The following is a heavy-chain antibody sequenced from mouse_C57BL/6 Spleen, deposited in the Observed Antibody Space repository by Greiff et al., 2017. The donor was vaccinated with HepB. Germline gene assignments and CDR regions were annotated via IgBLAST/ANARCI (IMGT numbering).Heavy chain of an antibody. V-gene: IGHV1-69*01. CDR3: AGGDYERFAY. Sequence: QVQLQQPGAELVMPGASVKLSCKASGYTFTSYWMHWVKQRPGQGLEWIGEIDPSDSYTNYNQKFKGKSTLTVDKSSSTAYMQLSSLTSEDSAVYYCAGGDYERFAYWGQGTLVTVSA. CDR1: GYTFTSYW. J-gene: IGHJ3*01. D-gene: IGHD2-4*01. CDR2: IDPSDSYT.